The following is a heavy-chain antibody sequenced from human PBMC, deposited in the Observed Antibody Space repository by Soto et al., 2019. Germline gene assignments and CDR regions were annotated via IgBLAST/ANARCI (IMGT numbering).Heavy chain of an antibody. J-gene: IGHJ4*02. CDR3: ARGGHIAVVTASFDY. CDR1: GYTFNTYY. D-gene: IGHD2-21*02. V-gene: IGHV1-46*02. CDR2: IHPSGGGT. Sequence: GASVKVSFKPSGYTFNTYYLHWVRQAPGQALEWMGVIHPSGGGTTYAQKFLGRVTVTRDTSTSTVFMELSSLRSDDTAVYYCARGGHIAVVTASFDYWGQGTLVTVSS.